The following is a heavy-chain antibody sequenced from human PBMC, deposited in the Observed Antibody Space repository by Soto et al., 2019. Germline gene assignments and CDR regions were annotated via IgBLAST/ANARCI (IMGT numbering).Heavy chain of an antibody. CDR2: IYYSGST. D-gene: IGHD6-13*01. V-gene: IGHV4-39*01. Sequence: SETLSLTCTVSGGSISSSSYYWGWIRQPPGKGLEWIGSIYYSGSTYYNPSLKSRVTISVDTSKNQFSLKLSSVTAADTAVYYCARAWTATAGWANWFDLWGQGTLVTVSS. CDR3: ARAWTATAGWANWFDL. CDR1: GGSISSSSYY. J-gene: IGHJ5*02.